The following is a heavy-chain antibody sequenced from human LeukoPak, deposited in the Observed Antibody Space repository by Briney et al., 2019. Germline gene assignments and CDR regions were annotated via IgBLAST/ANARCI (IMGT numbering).Heavy chain of an antibody. CDR2: ISYDGSNK. J-gene: IGHJ4*02. CDR1: GFTFSSYA. V-gene: IGHV3-30-3*01. D-gene: IGHD5-18*01. CDR3: ARESDTAMALSFDY. Sequence: GGSLRLPCAASGFTFSSYAVHWVRQAPGKGLEWVAVISYDGSNKYYADSVKGRFTISRDNSKNTLYLQMNSLRAEDTAVYYCARESDTAMALSFDYWGQGTLVTVSS.